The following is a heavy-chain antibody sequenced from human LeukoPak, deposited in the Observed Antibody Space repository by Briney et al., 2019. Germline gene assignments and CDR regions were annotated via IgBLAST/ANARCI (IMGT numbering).Heavy chain of an antibody. V-gene: IGHV3-49*03. CDR1: GFTFADYP. CDR3: TRDSSLDYYGMDV. CDR2: IRNKAYGGTT. Sequence: GGSLRLSCTASGFTFADYPMGWFRQAPGKGLQWVGFIRNKAYGGTTKYAASVKGRFSISRDDSKGIAYLQMDSLKIEDTGVYYCTRDSSLDYYGMDVWGQGTTVTVSS. J-gene: IGHJ6*02.